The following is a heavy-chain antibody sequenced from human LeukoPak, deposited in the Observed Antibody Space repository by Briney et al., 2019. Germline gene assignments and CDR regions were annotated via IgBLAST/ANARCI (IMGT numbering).Heavy chain of an antibody. V-gene: IGHV3-30*02. CDR3: AKAIAWGADY. Sequence: GGSLRLSCVASGFTFRDYDMHWVRQPPGKGLEWVAFIRYDGSTNYYAESVKGRLTISRDNSKNTLYLQIDSLRPEDTAVYYCAKAIAWGADYWGQGTLVTVSS. CDR1: GFTFRDYD. D-gene: IGHD1-26*01. CDR2: IRYDGSTN. J-gene: IGHJ4*02.